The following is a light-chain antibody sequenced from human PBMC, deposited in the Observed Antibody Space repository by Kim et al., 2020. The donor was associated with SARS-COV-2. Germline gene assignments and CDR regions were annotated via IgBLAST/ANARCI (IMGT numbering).Light chain of an antibody. CDR1: QSVSRN. J-gene: IGKJ2*01. Sequence: EIVMTQSPATLSVSPGETATLSCRASQSVSRNIAWYQQKPGQAPRVVIYGASSRAAGIPTRFSGGGSGTAFTLTISSLQSEDFALYYCQEYNDWPRYTFGQGTKLEI. CDR2: GAS. V-gene: IGKV3-15*01. CDR3: QEYNDWPRYT.